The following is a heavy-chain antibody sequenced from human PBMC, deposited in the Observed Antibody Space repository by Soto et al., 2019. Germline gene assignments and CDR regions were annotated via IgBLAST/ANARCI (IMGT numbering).Heavy chain of an antibody. J-gene: IGHJ5*02. Sequence: QVQLQQWGAGLLKPSETLSLTCAVYGGSFSGYYWSWIRQPPGKGLEWIGEINHSGSTNYNPSLKSRVTISVDTSKNQFSLELSSVTAADTAVYYCARGVRCSSTSCQPYNWFDPWGQGTLVTVSS. CDR1: GGSFSGYY. CDR3: ARGVRCSSTSCQPYNWFDP. D-gene: IGHD2-2*01. CDR2: INHSGST. V-gene: IGHV4-34*01.